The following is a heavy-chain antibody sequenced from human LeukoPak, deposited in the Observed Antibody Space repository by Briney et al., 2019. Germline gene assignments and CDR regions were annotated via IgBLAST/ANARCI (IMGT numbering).Heavy chain of an antibody. CDR1: GFTFSGYA. CDR2: ISGSGGST. CDR3: AKDPRRGSGSYFNAEYFQH. V-gene: IGHV3-23*01. J-gene: IGHJ1*01. D-gene: IGHD1-26*01. Sequence: PGGSLRLSCAASGFTFSGYAMSWVRQAPGKGLEWVSAISGSGGSTYYADSVKGRFTISRDNSRNTLYLQMNSLRAEDTAVYYCAKDPRRGSGSYFNAEYFQHWGQGTLVTVSS.